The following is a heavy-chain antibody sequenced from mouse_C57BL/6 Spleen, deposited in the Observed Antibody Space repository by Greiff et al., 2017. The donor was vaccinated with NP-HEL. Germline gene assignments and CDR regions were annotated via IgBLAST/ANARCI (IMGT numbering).Heavy chain of an antibody. CDR2: INPRSGYT. CDR3: AKGEPSAMDY. CDR1: GYTFTSYW. Sequence: QVQLQQSGAELAKPGASVKLSCKASGYTFTSYWMHWVKQRPGQGLEWIGYINPRSGYTKYNQKFKDKATFTADKSSSTAYMQLSSLTDEDAAVYYGAKGEPSAMDYWGQGTSVTVSS. V-gene: IGHV1-7*01. J-gene: IGHJ4*01.